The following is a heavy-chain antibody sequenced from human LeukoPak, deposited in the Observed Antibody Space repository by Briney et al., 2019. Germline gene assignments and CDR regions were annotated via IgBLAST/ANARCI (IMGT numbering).Heavy chain of an antibody. CDR3: ARSTRDSRGYYNTLDY. V-gene: IGHV3-74*01. CDR1: GFSLRTYW. Sequence: GGSLRLSCAASGFSLRTYWMHWVRHVPGKGLEWFSRINSDGSSTTYADSVKGRFTISRDNAKNTLYLQLNSLRAEDTAVYYCARSTRDSRGYYNTLDYWGQGTLVTVSS. CDR2: INSDGSST. D-gene: IGHD3-22*01. J-gene: IGHJ4*02.